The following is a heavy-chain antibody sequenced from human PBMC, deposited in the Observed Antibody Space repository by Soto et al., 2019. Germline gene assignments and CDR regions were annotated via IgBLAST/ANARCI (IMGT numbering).Heavy chain of an antibody. D-gene: IGHD2-21*02. CDR1: GYTFTHFG. CDR3: ARGGTAIDY. V-gene: IGHV1-18*01. CDR2: ISAYNGNT. Sequence: QVQLAQSGAEVKKPGASGKVSCKASGYTFTHFGISWVRQAPGQGLEWMGGISAYNGNTNYAQKFQGRVTMTTDTSTSRAYMELRSLRSDATAVYYCARGGTAIDYWGQGALVTVSS. J-gene: IGHJ4*02.